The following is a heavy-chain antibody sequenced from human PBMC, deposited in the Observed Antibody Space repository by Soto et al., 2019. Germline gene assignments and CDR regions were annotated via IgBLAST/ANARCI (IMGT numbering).Heavy chain of an antibody. J-gene: IGHJ4*02. Sequence: QVQLVESGGGVVQPGRSLRLSCAASGFMFSSYAMHWVRQAPGKGLEWVAVKTYDGSNKYYADSVKGRFTISIDNSKNTLYLQMHSLRAEDTVVYYCARAGGLLVDYWGQGTLVTVSS. CDR2: KTYDGSNK. D-gene: IGHD1-26*01. V-gene: IGHV3-30-3*01. CDR1: GFMFSSYA. CDR3: ARAGGLLVDY.